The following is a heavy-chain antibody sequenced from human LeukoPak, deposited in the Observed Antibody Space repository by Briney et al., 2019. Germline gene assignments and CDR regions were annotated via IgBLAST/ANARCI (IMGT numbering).Heavy chain of an antibody. CDR1: GGDFNSHI. CDR2: IIPMRNLA. V-gene: IGHV1-69*02. J-gene: IGHJ5*01. CDR3: ARGKYCSGGECYSVRTSYDGFDS. D-gene: IGHD2-15*01. Sequence: ASVKVSCKASGGDFNSHIINWVRQAPRQGLEWMGRIIPMRNLANYAHKFQGRVIITADKSRRTAYMEMSRLTSDDTAVYYCARGKYCSGGECYSVRTSYDGFDSWGQGTVVSVSS.